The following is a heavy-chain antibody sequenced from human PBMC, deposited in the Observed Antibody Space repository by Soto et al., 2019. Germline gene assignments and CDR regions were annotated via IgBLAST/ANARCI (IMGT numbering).Heavy chain of an antibody. CDR2: ISYDGSNK. V-gene: IGHV3-30*18. CDR1: GFTFSSYG. Sequence: GGSLRLSCAASGFTFSSYGMHWVRQAPGKGLEWVAVISYDGSNKYYADSVKGRFTISRDNSKNTLYLQMNSLRAEDTAVYYCAKEAFNWNDKDAYDYWGQGTLVTVSS. D-gene: IGHD1-20*01. CDR3: AKEAFNWNDKDAYDY. J-gene: IGHJ4*02.